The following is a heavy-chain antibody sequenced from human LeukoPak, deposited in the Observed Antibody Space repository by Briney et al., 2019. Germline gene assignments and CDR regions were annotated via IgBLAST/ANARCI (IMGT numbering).Heavy chain of an antibody. CDR2: IYYSGST. Sequence: PSETLSLPCTVVGSSISSCDWSWIRQPPGKGLEWIGYIYYSGSTNYDPSLKSRVTISVDTSKNQFSLKLSSVTAADTAVYYCARLPGPGKPWFVPWARGTLVTVSS. J-gene: IGHJ5*02. CDR1: GSSISSCD. CDR3: ARLPGPGKPWFVP. D-gene: IGHD3-10*01. V-gene: IGHV4-59*08.